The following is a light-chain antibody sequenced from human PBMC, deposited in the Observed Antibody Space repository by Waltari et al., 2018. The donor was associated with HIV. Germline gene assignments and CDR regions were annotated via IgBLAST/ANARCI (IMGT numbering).Light chain of an antibody. Sequence: EIVITQSPAPLSVSPGESATLSCRASQSVSSNLAWYQQKPGQAPRLLIYGASTRATGIPARFSGSGSGTEFTLTISSLQSEDFAVYYCQQYNNWPRTFGQGTKLEIK. CDR3: QQYNNWPRT. J-gene: IGKJ2*01. CDR2: GAS. CDR1: QSVSSN. V-gene: IGKV3-15*01.